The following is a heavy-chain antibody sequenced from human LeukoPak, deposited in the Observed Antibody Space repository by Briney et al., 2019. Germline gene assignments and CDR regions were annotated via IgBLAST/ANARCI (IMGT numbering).Heavy chain of an antibody. V-gene: IGHV3-23*01. J-gene: IGHJ4*02. CDR1: GFTFSNYA. CDR3: AKDYQAHYDGSRSYYANFYY. CDR2: ISGSGGST. D-gene: IGHD3-10*01. Sequence: GGSLRLSCAASGFTFSNYAMSWVRQAPGKGLEWVSAISGSGGSTYYADSVKGRFTISRDNSKNTLYLQVNSLRAEDTAVYYCAKDYQAHYDGSRSYYANFYYWGQGTLVTVSS.